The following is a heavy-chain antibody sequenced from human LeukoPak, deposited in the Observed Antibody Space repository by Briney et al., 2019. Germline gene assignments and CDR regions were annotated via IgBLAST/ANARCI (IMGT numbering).Heavy chain of an antibody. V-gene: IGHV4-39*01. CDR3: ARHSLAVDTAMVFVY. D-gene: IGHD5-18*01. CDR1: GGSISSSSYY. J-gene: IGHJ4*02. Sequence: SETLPLTCTVSGGSISSSSYYWGWIRQPPGKGLEWIGSIYYSGSTYYNPSLKSRVTISVDTSKNQFSLKLSSVTAADTAVYYCARHSLAVDTAMVFVYWGQGTLVTVSS. CDR2: IYYSGST.